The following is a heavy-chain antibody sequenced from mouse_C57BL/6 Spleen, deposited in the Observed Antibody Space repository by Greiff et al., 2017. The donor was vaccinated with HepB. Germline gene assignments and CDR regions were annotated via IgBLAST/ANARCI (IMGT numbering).Heavy chain of an antibody. J-gene: IGHJ4*01. CDR1: GFTFSDYY. V-gene: IGHV5-16*01. D-gene: IGHD1-1*01. Sequence: DVKLVESEGGLVQPGSSMKLSCTASGFTFSDYYMAWVRQVPEKGLEWVANINYDGSSTYYLDSLKSRFIISRDNAKNILYLQMSSLKSEDTATYYCAREGSSYPLYAMDYWGQRTSVTVSS. CDR3: AREGSSYPLYAMDY. CDR2: INYDGSST.